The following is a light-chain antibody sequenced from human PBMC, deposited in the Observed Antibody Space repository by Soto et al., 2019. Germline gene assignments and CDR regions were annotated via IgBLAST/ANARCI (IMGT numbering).Light chain of an antibody. Sequence: EIVLTQSPGTLSLSPGERATLSCRASPSVSSTYLAWYQQRPGQAPRLLIYSSSSRASGIPDRFSGSGSGTDFTLTISRLEPEDFAVYYCQQYRTSPPTWTFGQGTKVDIK. CDR2: SSS. CDR1: PSVSSTY. V-gene: IGKV3-20*01. J-gene: IGKJ1*01. CDR3: QQYRTSPPTWT.